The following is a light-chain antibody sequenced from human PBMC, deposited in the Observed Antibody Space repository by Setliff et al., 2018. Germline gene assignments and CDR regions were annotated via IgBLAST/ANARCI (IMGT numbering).Light chain of an antibody. V-gene: IGLV1-40*01. CDR3: QSYGGGLNGYV. CDR2: SNN. Sequence: QSVLTQPPSVSAAPGQKVTISCSGSSSNIASNYVSWYQQVPGTAPKLLIYSNNFRPSGVPDRFSGSKSGTSASLAITGLQSEDEADYYCQSYGGGLNGYVFGTGTKVTVL. J-gene: IGLJ1*01. CDR1: SSNIASNY.